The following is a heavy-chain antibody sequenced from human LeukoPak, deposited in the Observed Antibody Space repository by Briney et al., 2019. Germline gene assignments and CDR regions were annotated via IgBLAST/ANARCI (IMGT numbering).Heavy chain of an antibody. J-gene: IGHJ4*02. CDR1: GFTFSSYA. CDR2: ISYDGSNK. CDR3: AKTFCSSTSCYEDY. D-gene: IGHD2-2*01. Sequence: AGGSLRLSCAASGFTFSSYAMHWVRQAPGKGLEWVAVISYDGSNKYYADSVKGRFTISRDNSKNTLYLQMNSLRAEDTAVYYCAKTFCSSTSCYEDYWGQGTLVTVSS. V-gene: IGHV3-30-3*02.